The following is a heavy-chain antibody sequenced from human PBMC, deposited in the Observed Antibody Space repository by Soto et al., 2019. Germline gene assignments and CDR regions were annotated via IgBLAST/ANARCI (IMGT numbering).Heavy chain of an antibody. D-gene: IGHD3-10*01. J-gene: IGHJ4*02. CDR1: GFTFNTFG. CDR2: ISYDGSDE. Sequence: SGGNMVQPGWSLTVSCAASGFTFNTFGMHWARQAPGKGLEWVAVISYDGSDEYYADSVKGRFTISRDNSMNTLSLQMNSLSVDDTGVYYCARGPYYGSGTLDFWGQGTLVTVSS. V-gene: IGHV3-30*03. CDR3: ARGPYYGSGTLDF.